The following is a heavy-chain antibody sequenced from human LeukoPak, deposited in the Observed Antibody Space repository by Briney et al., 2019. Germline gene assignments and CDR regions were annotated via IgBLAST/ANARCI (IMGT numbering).Heavy chain of an antibody. CDR2: IYTSGST. V-gene: IGHV4-4*07. Sequence: SSETLSLTCTVSGGSISSYYWSWIRQPAGKGLEWIGRIYTSGSTNYNPSLKSRVTMSVDTSKNQFSLKLSSVTAADTAVYYCARETLYCSSTSCYMYYFDYWGQGTLVTVSS. J-gene: IGHJ4*02. CDR1: GGSISSYY. D-gene: IGHD2-2*02. CDR3: ARETLYCSSTSCYMYYFDY.